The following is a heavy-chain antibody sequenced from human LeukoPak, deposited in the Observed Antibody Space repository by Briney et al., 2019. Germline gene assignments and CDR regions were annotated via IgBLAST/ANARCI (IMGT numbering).Heavy chain of an antibody. CDR1: GGSISSSNW. Sequence: SETLSLTCAVSGGSISSSNWWSWVRQPPGKGLEWIEEIYHSGSTNYNPSLKSRVTISVDKSKNQFSLKLSSVTAADTAVYYCARGGSTSSYAFDIWGQGTIVTVSS. CDR3: ARGGSTSSYAFDI. D-gene: IGHD2-2*01. CDR2: IYHSGST. V-gene: IGHV4-4*02. J-gene: IGHJ3*02.